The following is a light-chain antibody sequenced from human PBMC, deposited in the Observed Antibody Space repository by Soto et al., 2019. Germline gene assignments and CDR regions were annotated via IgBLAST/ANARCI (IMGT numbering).Light chain of an antibody. CDR1: QPVTSY. CDR3: QQSYIAPWT. J-gene: IGKJ1*01. CDR2: AVS. V-gene: IGKV1-39*01. Sequence: DIQMTQSPSSLSASVGDRVTITCRASQPVTSYLSWYQQKPGKAPKLFIYAVSRLQSGVPSRFSGGGSGTDFTLTISSLLPEDFATYYCQQSYIAPWTFGQGTKVDIK.